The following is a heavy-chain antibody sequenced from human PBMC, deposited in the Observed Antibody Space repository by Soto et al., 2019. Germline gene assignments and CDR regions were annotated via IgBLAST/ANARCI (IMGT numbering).Heavy chain of an antibody. J-gene: IGHJ4*02. CDR2: ISSSSSYI. V-gene: IGHV3-21*01. D-gene: IGHD3-10*01. CDR1: GFTFSSYS. Sequence: GGALRLSCAASGFTFSSYSMNWVRQAPGKGLEWVSSISSSSSYIYYADSVKGRFTISRDNAKNSLYLQMNSLRAEDTAVYYCARVGRLLWFGELSFDYWGQGTLVTVSS. CDR3: ARVGRLLWFGELSFDY.